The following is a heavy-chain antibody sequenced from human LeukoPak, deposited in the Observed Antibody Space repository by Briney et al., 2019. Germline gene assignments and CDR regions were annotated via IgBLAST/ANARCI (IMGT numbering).Heavy chain of an antibody. V-gene: IGHV3-21*01. CDR1: GFTFSSYT. J-gene: IGHJ4*02. D-gene: IGHD1-26*01. CDR3: AREIVGAIKSYFDY. CDR2: ISSSYI. Sequence: GGTLRLSCAASGFTFSSYTLNWVRQAPGKGLEWVSSISSSYIYYADSVKGRFTISRDNAKNSLYLQMNSLRAEDTAVYYCAREIVGAIKSYFDYWGQGTLVTASS.